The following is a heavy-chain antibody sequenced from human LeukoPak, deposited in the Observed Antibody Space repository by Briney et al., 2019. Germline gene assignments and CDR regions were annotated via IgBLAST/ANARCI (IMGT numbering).Heavy chain of an antibody. J-gene: IGHJ6*03. V-gene: IGHV1-18*01. CDR1: GYTFTSYG. CDR2: ISAYNGNT. Sequence: SVKVSCKASGYTFTSYGISWVRQAPGQGLKWMGWISAYNGNTNYAQKLQGRVTKTTDTSTSTAYMELSSLRSEDTAVYYCARAPVPYDYVWGSYRLGYYYMDVWGKGTTVTVSS. CDR3: ARAPVPYDYVWGSYRLGYYYMDV. D-gene: IGHD3-16*02.